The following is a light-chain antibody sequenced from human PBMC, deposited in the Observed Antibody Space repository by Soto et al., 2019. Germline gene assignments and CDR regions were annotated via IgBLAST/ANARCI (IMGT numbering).Light chain of an antibody. V-gene: IGKV1-39*01. Sequence: DIQMTQSPSSLSASVGDRVTITCRASQSIVTYLNWYLQKPGKAPKLLIYAASTLQSGVPSRFSGSGSGTDFTLTISCLQSEDFATYYCQQYYSYPPGTFGQGTKV. CDR2: AAS. CDR3: QQYYSYPPGT. CDR1: QSIVTY. J-gene: IGKJ1*01.